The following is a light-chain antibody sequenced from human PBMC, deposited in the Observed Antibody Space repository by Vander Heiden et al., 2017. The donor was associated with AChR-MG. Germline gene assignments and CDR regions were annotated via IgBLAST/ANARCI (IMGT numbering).Light chain of an antibody. CDR1: TSDIGGFNY. CDR3: SSYTTSSTSWL. V-gene: IGLV2-14*03. Sequence: QSPLPPPLSTSGSPGHSITLSCTGSTSDIGGFNYVSGYQQHPGKAPKFIIYDVSNRPSGVSGRFSGSKSGNTAFLTISGLQPDDEGTYYCSSYTTSSTSWLFGGGTQLTVL. J-gene: IGLJ3*02. CDR2: DVS.